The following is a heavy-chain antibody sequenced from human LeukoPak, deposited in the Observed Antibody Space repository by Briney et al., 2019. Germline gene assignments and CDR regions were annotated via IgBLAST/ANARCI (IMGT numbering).Heavy chain of an antibody. Sequence: SQTLSLTCTVSGGSISSGGYYLSWIRQHPGKGLEWIVYIYYSGSTYYNPSLKSRVTISVDTSKNQFSLKLSSVTAADTAVYYCARLDTAMVMYAFDIWGQGTMVTVSS. CDR2: IYYSGST. CDR3: ARLDTAMVMYAFDI. CDR1: GGSISSGGYY. D-gene: IGHD5-18*01. J-gene: IGHJ3*02. V-gene: IGHV4-31*03.